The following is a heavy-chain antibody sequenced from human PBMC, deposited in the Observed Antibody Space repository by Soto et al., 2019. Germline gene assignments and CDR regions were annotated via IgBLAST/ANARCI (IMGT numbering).Heavy chain of an antibody. J-gene: IGHJ5*02. Sequence: QVQLVQSGAEAKKPGASVKVSCKASGYSFTSYGMHWVRQAPGQRLEWMGWINGGNGNTKYSQKFQGRVTITRDTSASTAYMELSSLTSEDTAVYYCARADGPGFVGPWGQGTLVTVSS. CDR1: GYSFTSYG. CDR3: ARADGPGFVGP. D-gene: IGHD2-2*01. CDR2: INGGNGNT. V-gene: IGHV1-3*01.